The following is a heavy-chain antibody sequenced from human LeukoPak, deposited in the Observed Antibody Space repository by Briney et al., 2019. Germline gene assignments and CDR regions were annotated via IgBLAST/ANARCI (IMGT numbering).Heavy chain of an antibody. Sequence: ASVKVSCKASGYTFTGYYMHWVRQAPGQGPEWMGWINPNSGGTNYAQKFQGRVTMTRDTSISTAYMELSRLSSDDTAVYYCARVATGYYYMDVWGKGTTVTVSS. CDR3: ARVATGYYYMDV. V-gene: IGHV1-2*02. J-gene: IGHJ6*03. CDR2: INPNSGGT. D-gene: IGHD5-12*01. CDR1: GYTFTGYY.